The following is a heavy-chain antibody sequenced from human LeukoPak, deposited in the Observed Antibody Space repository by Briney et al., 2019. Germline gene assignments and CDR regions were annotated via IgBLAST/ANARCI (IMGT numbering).Heavy chain of an antibody. CDR1: GGTFSSYA. CDR3: ARVYYGSGRDVPDKNWFDP. V-gene: IGHV1-69*04. D-gene: IGHD3-10*01. Sequence: GASVKVSCKASGGTFSSYAISWVRQAPGQGLEWMGRIIPILGIANYAQKFQGRVTITADKSTSTAYMELSSLRSEDTAVYYCARVYYGSGRDVPDKNWFDPWGQGTLVTVSS. J-gene: IGHJ5*02. CDR2: IIPILGIA.